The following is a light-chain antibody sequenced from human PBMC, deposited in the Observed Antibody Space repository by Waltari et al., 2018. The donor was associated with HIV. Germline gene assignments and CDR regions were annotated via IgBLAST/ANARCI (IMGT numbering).Light chain of an antibody. CDR3: SSYTTSSTWV. V-gene: IGLV2-18*02. J-gene: IGLJ3*02. CDR1: TSHIGAYNR. CDR2: EVT. Sequence: QSALTQPPSVSGSLGQSVTISCTGTTSHIGAYNRVSWYQQSPGTAPKPRIYEVTHRPSGVPVRFSGSKSGNTASLTISGLQADDEADYYCSSYTTSSTWVFGGGTKLTVL.